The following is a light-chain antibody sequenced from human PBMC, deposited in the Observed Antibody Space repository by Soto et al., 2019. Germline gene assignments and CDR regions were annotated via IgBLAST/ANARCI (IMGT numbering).Light chain of an antibody. CDR1: SSNIGAGYD. CDR2: GNS. CDR3: QSYDSSLSAYV. Sequence: QSVLTQPPSVSGAPGQRVTISCTGSSSNIGAGYDVHWYQQLPGTAPKLLIYGNSNRPSGVPDRFSGSKSGTSASLAIPGLQAEDEADYHCQSYDSSLSAYVFGTGTKLTVL. J-gene: IGLJ1*01. V-gene: IGLV1-40*01.